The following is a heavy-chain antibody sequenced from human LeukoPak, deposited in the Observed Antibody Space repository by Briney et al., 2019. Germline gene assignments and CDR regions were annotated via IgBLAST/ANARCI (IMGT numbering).Heavy chain of an antibody. CDR2: ISAHSGNT. V-gene: IGHV1-18*01. Sequence: ASVKVSCKASGYTFTSYGISWVRQAPGQGLEWMGWISAHSGNTNYAQKLQGRVTMTTDTSTSTAYMELRSLRSDDTAVYYCARDREVGATDDFDYWGQGALVTVSS. J-gene: IGHJ4*02. D-gene: IGHD1-26*01. CDR1: GYTFTSYG. CDR3: ARDREVGATDDFDY.